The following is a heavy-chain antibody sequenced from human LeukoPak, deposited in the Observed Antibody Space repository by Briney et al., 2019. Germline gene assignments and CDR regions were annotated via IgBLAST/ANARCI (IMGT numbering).Heavy chain of an antibody. D-gene: IGHD5-18*01. V-gene: IGHV4-59*01. CDR3: ASHRRSHGAEY. J-gene: IGHJ4*02. CDR1: GGPFEHYF. CDR2: VYYTGTT. Sequence: SETLSLTCTVSGGPFEHYFWSWIRQPPGKGLEFIGYVYYTGTTDYSPSLRSRLTISADTAKNQFSLNLRSVTAADTAVYYCASHRRSHGAEYWGQGTLVTVSS.